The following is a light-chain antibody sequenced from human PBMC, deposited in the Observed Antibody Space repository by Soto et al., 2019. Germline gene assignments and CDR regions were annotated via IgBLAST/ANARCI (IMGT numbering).Light chain of an antibody. CDR1: SSDVGGYNY. V-gene: IGLV2-14*01. CDR3: SSYTSSSTAV. Sequence: QSALTQPDSVSGSPGQSITISCTGTSSDVGGYNYVSWYQQHPGKAPKLMIYDVSNRPSGVSNRFSGSKSGNTASLTISGLQAEDEVDYYCSSYTSSSTAVFGGGTQLTVL. CDR2: DVS. J-gene: IGLJ2*01.